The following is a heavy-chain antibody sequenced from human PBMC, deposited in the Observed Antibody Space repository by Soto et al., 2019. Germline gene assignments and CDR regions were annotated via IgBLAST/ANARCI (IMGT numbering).Heavy chain of an antibody. Sequence: SETLSLTCAVYGGSFSGYYWSWIRQPPGKGLEWIGEINHSGSTNYIPSLKSRVTISVDTSKNQFSLKLSSVTAADTAVYYCARAITIFGVVRLRRRNDAFDIWGQGTMVTVSS. V-gene: IGHV4-34*01. D-gene: IGHD3-3*01. CDR2: INHSGST. J-gene: IGHJ3*02. CDR3: ARAITIFGVVRLRRRNDAFDI. CDR1: GGSFSGYY.